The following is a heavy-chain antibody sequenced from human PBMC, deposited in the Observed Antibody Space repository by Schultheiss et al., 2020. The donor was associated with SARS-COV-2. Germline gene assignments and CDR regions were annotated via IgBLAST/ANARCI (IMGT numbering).Heavy chain of an antibody. CDR2: IYHSGRT. CDR1: GGSISSYY. Sequence: SETLSLTCTVSGGSISSYYWSWIRQPPGKGLEWIGEIYHSGRTNYNPSLKSRVTISVDKSKNQFSLKLSSVTAADTAVYYCAGREPFYYDFWSGYQAPFDYWGQGTLVTVSS. V-gene: IGHV4-59*12. CDR3: AGREPFYYDFWSGYQAPFDY. D-gene: IGHD3-3*01. J-gene: IGHJ4*02.